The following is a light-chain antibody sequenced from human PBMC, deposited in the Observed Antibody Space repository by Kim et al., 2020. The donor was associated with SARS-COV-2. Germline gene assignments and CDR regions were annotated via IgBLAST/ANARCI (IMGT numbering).Light chain of an antibody. J-gene: IGKJ4*01. CDR3: QQYNNWPLT. CDR2: GAS. CDR1: QSVRSD. Sequence: VPPGESATLSCRASQSVRSDLAWYQQKPGQTPRLLIYGASTRATGVPARFSGSGSGTEFTLTISSLQSEDFAGYYCQQYNNWPLTFGGGTKVDIK. V-gene: IGKV3-15*01.